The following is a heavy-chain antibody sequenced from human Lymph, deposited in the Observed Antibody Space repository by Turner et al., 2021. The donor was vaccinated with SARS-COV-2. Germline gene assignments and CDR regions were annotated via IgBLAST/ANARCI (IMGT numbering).Heavy chain of an antibody. CDR2: VDPEDGET. D-gene: IGHD2-15*01. J-gene: IGHJ6*02. Sequence: QVQLVQSGAEVKKPGASMKVSCKVSGYTLTELSMHWVRQAPGKGLEWVGGVDPEDGETIYAQKFQGRVTMTEDTSTDTAYMELSSLRSEDTAVYYCATVLCSGGSCYYYGMDVWGQGTTVTVSS. V-gene: IGHV1-24*01. CDR3: ATVLCSGGSCYYYGMDV. CDR1: GYTLTELS.